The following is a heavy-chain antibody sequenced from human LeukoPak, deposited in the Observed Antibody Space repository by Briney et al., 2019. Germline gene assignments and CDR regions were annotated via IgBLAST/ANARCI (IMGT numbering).Heavy chain of an antibody. J-gene: IGHJ4*02. CDR2: IWYDGSNK. V-gene: IGHV3-33*01. D-gene: IGHD6-19*01. CDR3: AREDSSGWYVGDY. CDR1: GFTFSSYG. Sequence: GRSLRLSCAASGFTFSSYGMHWVRQAPGKGLEWVAVIWYDGSNKYYADSVEGRFTISRDNSKNTLYLQMNSLRAEDTAVYYCAREDSSGWYVGDYWGQGTLVTVSS.